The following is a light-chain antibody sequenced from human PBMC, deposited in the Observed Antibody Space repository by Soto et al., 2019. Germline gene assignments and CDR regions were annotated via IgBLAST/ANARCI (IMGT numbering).Light chain of an antibody. V-gene: IGKV3-11*01. CDR3: QQRSNWPRFT. CDR2: DAS. J-gene: IGKJ3*01. CDR1: QSVSSY. Sequence: EIVLTQSPATLSLSPGERATLSCRASQSVSSYLAWYQQKPGQAPRLLIYDASNRATGIPARFSGSGSGTDFTLTISSLAPEDFAVYYCQQRSNWPRFTFGPGTKVYIK.